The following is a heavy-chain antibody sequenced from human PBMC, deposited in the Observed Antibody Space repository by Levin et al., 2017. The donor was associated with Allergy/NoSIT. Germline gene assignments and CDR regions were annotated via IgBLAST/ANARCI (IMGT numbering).Heavy chain of an antibody. V-gene: IGHV3-30-3*01. CDR1: GFTFSSYA. CDR2: ISYDGSNK. J-gene: IGHJ4*02. Sequence: GGSLRLSCAASGFTFSSYAMHWVRQAPGKGLEWVAVISYDGSNKYYADSVKGRFTISRDNSKNTLYLQMNSLRAEDTAVYYWARDGDYYGSGSYSFFDYWGQGTLVTVSS. D-gene: IGHD3-10*01. CDR3: ARDGDYYGSGSYSFFDY.